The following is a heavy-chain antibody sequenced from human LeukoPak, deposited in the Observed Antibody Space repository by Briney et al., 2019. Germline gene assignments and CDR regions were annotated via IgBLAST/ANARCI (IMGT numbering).Heavy chain of an antibody. CDR1: GFTFTSYN. Sequence: GGSLRLSCAASGFTFTSYNMNWVRQAPGKGLEWVSSISTSSSYIYYADSVKGRFTISRDNAKNSLYLQMNSLRAEDTAAYYCARDDGIGLDYWGQGTLVTVSS. J-gene: IGHJ4*02. CDR2: ISTSSSYI. V-gene: IGHV3-21*01. D-gene: IGHD2-21*01. CDR3: ARDDGIGLDY.